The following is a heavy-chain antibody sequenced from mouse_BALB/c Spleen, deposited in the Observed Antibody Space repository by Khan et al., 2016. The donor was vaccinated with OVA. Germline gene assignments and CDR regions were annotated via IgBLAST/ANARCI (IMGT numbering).Heavy chain of an antibody. CDR2: INPTSGYT. Sequence: QVQLQQSGAELAKPGASVKMSCKASGYTFTTYWMHWVNQRPGQGLEWIGYINPTSGYTDYNEKFKDRATLSADKSASTAYMQLSRLTSEDSSVYYCTRDRIDYWGQGTTLTVSS. V-gene: IGHV1-7*01. CDR1: GYTFTTYW. J-gene: IGHJ2*01. CDR3: TRDRIDY.